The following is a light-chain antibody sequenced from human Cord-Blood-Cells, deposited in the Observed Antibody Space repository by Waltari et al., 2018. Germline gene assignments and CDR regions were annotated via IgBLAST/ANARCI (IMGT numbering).Light chain of an antibody. CDR3: CSYAGSSYV. V-gene: IGLV2-23*02. CDR1: SSAVGSYNL. J-gene: IGLJ1*01. CDR2: EVS. Sequence: QSALTQPASVSGSPGQSIPISCTGTSSAVGSYNLFSWYQQHPGKAPKLMIYEVSKRPSGVSNRFSGSKSGNTASLTISGLQAEDEADYYCCSYAGSSYVFGTGTKVTVL.